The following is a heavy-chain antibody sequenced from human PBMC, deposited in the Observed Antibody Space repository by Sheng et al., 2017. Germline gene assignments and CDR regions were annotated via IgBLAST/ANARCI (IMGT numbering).Heavy chain of an antibody. CDR3: ARESGGDYVRTSYYYYGMDV. Sequence: QVQLQESGPGLVKPSETLSLTCAVSGYSISSGYYWGWIRQPPGKGLEWIGSIYHSGSTYYNPSLKSRVTISVDTSKNQFSLKLSSVTAADTAVYYCARESGGDYVRTSYYYYGMDVWGQGTTGHRLL. CDR1: GYSISSGYY. V-gene: IGHV4-38-2*02. D-gene: IGHD4-17*01. J-gene: IGHJ6*02. CDR2: IYHSGST.